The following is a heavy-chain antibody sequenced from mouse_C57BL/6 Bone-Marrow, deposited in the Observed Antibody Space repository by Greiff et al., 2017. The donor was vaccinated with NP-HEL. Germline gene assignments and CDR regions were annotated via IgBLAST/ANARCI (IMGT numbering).Heavy chain of an antibody. CDR3: ARHGYFWYFDV. J-gene: IGHJ1*03. D-gene: IGHD2-3*01. Sequence: EVKVEESGGGLVQPGGSLKLSCAASGFTFSDYYMYWVRQTPEKRLEWVAYISNGGGSTYYPDTVKGRFTIASDNAKNTLYLQMSRLKSEDTAMYYCARHGYFWYFDVWGTGTTVTVSS. CDR2: ISNGGGST. CDR1: GFTFSDYY. V-gene: IGHV5-12*01.